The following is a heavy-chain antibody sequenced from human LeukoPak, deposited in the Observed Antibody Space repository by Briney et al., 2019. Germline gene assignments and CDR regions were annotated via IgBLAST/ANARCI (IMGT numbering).Heavy chain of an antibody. CDR3: AREGMAVGFARFPIFNY. Sequence: PSETLSLTCTVSGGSISSYYWNWIRQPPGRGLEWIGDIYYTGSTNYNPSLKSRVTISVDTSKNQFSLRLTSVTAADTAVYYCAREGMAVGFARFPIFNYWGQGTLVTVSP. CDR1: GGSISSYY. V-gene: IGHV4-59*01. J-gene: IGHJ4*02. CDR2: IYYTGST. D-gene: IGHD6-19*01.